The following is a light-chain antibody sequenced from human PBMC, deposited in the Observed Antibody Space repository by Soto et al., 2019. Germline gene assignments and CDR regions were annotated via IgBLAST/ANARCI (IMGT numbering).Light chain of an antibody. CDR2: AAS. J-gene: IGKJ4*01. V-gene: IGKV1-9*01. CDR3: QQLRMYPST. Sequence: IQLTQSPSSLSASVGDIFTITCRASQDIAIYLAWYQQKPGEAPKLLIYAASTLYGGVPSRFSGSRSGTDFALTITSLQAEDFATYYCQQLRMYPSTFGGGTKVDIK. CDR1: QDIAIY.